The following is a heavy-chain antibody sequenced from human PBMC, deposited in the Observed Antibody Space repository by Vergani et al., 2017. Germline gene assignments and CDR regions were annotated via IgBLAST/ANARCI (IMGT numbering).Heavy chain of an antibody. Sequence: QVQLVESGGGLVKPGGSLRLSCAASGFTFSDYYMSWIRQAPGKGLEWVSYISSSSSYTNYADSVKGRFTISRDNAKNSLYLQMNSLRAEDTAVYYCARIISSSWYYVDYWGQGTLVTVSS. V-gene: IGHV3-11*06. CDR2: ISSSSSYT. CDR1: GFTFSDYY. J-gene: IGHJ4*02. CDR3: ARIISSSWYYVDY. D-gene: IGHD6-13*01.